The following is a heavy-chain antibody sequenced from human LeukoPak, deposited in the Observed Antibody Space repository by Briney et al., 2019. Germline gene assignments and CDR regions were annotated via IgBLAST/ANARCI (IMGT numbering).Heavy chain of an antibody. V-gene: IGHV5-51*01. D-gene: IGHD6-19*01. Sequence: GESLKISCKGSGYSFTSYWIGWVRQMLGKGMEWMGIIYPDDSDTRYSPSFQGQVTISADKSISTAYLQWSSLKASDTAMYYCARTIAVAGHFDYWSQGTLVTVSS. CDR2: IYPDDSDT. CDR3: ARTIAVAGHFDY. CDR1: GYSFTSYW. J-gene: IGHJ4*02.